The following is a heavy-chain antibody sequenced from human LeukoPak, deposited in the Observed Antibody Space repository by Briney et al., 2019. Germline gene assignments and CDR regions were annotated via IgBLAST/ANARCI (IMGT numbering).Heavy chain of an antibody. J-gene: IGHJ4*02. D-gene: IGHD4-17*01. CDR3: ARAGRDYGDYELDY. V-gene: IGHV3-48*03. Sequence: GGSLRLSCAASGFTFSSYEMNWVRQAPGKGLEWVSYISSSGSTIYYADSVKGRFTISRDNAKNSLYLQMSSLRAEDTAVYYCARAGRDYGDYELDYWGQGTLVTVSS. CDR2: ISSSGSTI. CDR1: GFTFSSYE.